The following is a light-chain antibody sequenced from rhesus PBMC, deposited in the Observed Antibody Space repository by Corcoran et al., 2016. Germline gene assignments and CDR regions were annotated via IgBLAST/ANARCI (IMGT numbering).Light chain of an antibody. CDR2: KAS. Sequence: DIQMTQSPSSLSASVGDTVTITCRASQSISSWLAWYQQKPGKAPKLLIYKASSLQSGVPTRFSGSGSGTDFTLPISGLQSEDFATYYCQQYSSSPFTFGPGTKLDIK. V-gene: IGKV1-22*01. J-gene: IGKJ3*01. CDR3: QQYSSSPFT. CDR1: QSISSW.